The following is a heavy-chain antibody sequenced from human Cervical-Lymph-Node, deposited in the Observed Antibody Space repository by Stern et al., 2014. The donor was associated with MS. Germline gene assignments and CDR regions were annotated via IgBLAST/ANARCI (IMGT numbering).Heavy chain of an antibody. D-gene: IGHD4-23*01. CDR1: GGTFTSYA. Sequence: QMQLVQSGAELKTPGSSVRISCKASGGTFTSYAINWVRQAPGQGPEWMGAIIPMFGTINYAQNFQGRVTISADESTGTAYMELTGLTSEDTAVFYCARDGRGNFFYFDLWGRGTLVTVSS. J-gene: IGHJ2*01. CDR3: ARDGRGNFFYFDL. V-gene: IGHV1-69*01. CDR2: IIPMFGTI.